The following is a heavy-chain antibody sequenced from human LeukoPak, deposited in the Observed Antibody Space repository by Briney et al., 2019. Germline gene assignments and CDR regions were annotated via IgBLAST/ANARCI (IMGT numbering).Heavy chain of an antibody. CDR2: ISAYNGNT. D-gene: IGHD3-10*01. CDR1: GYTFISYG. J-gene: IGHJ4*02. Sequence: ASAKVSCKASGYTFISYGISWVRQAPGQGLEWMGWISAYNGNTNYAQKLQGRVTMTTDTSTSTAYMELRSLRSDDTAVYYCARDAPSGSNFDYWGQGTLVTASS. CDR3: ARDAPSGSNFDY. V-gene: IGHV1-18*01.